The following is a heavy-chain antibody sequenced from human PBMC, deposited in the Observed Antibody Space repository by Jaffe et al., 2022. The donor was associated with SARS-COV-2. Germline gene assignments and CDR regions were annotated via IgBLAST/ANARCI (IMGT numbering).Heavy chain of an antibody. CDR3: TRVHCNRYQLLSWCYYYYGMDV. CDR2: IRSKAYGGTT. J-gene: IGHJ6*02. Sequence: EVQLVESGGGLVQPGRSLRLSCTASGFTFGDYAMSWVRQAPGKGLEWVGFIRSKAYGGTTEYAASVKGRFTISRDDSKSIAYLQMNSLKTEDTAVYYCTRVHCNRYQLLSWCYYYYGMDVWGQGTTVTVSS. V-gene: IGHV3-49*04. D-gene: IGHD2-2*01. CDR1: GFTFGDYA.